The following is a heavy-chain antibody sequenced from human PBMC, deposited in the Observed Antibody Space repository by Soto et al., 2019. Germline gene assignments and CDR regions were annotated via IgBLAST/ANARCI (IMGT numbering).Heavy chain of an antibody. CDR2: IYYSGST. Sequence: SETLSLTCTVSGGSISSYYWSWIRQPPGKGLEWIGYIYYSGSTNYNPSLKSRVTISVDTSKNQFSLKLSSVTAADTAVYYCEREVRDYYGSSGYSIWFDPWGQGALVTVSS. J-gene: IGHJ5*02. V-gene: IGHV4-59*01. CDR1: GGSISSYY. D-gene: IGHD3-22*01. CDR3: EREVRDYYGSSGYSIWFDP.